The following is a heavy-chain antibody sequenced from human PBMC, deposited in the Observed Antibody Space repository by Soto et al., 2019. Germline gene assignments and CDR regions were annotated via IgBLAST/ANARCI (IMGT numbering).Heavy chain of an antibody. CDR2: IYYSGST. CDR3: ARDNGYSYGYTLAH. V-gene: IGHV4-59*01. Sequence: SETLCLTCSVSGGSISSYYWSWIRQPPGKGLEWIGYIYYSGSTNYNPSLKSRVTISVDTSKNQFSLKLSSVTAADTAVYYCARDNGYSYGYTLAHWGQGTLVTVSS. J-gene: IGHJ4*02. CDR1: GGSISSYY. D-gene: IGHD5-18*01.